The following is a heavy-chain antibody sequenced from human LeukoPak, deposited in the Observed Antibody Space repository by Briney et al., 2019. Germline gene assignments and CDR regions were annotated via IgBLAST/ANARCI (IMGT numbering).Heavy chain of an antibody. V-gene: IGHV3-30*04. D-gene: IGHD2-8*01. Sequence: PGRSLRLSCAASGFTFSSYAMHWVRQAPGKGLEWVAVISYDGSNKYYADSVKGRFTISRDNSKNTLYLQMNSLRAEDTAVYYCARAVWDTGDFDYWGQGTLVTVSS. CDR1: GFTFSSYA. CDR3: ARAVWDTGDFDY. CDR2: ISYDGSNK. J-gene: IGHJ4*02.